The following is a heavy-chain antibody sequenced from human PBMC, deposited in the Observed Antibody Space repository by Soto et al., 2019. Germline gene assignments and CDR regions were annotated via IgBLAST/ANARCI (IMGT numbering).Heavy chain of an antibody. D-gene: IGHD3-9*01. CDR2: IFYSGST. Sequence: SETLSLTCTVSGGYLSSSSYYWGWIRQPPGKGLEWIGSIFYSGSTYYNPSLKSRVTISVDTSKNQFSLKLSSVTAADTAVYYCARLPHYDILTGYLNYYGMDVWGQGTTVTVSS. CDR3: ARLPHYDILTGYLNYYGMDV. J-gene: IGHJ6*02. V-gene: IGHV4-39*01. CDR1: GGYLSSSSYY.